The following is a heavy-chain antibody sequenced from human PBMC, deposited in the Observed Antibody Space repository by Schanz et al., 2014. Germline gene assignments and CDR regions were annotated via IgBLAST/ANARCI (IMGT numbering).Heavy chain of an antibody. CDR1: GFTASSHS. D-gene: IGHD3-10*01. CDR3: AKQHIVRGVIYLNWFDS. V-gene: IGHV3-21*02. Sequence: EVQLVESGGGLVKPGGSLRLSCGVSGFTASSHSMNWVRQAPGKGLEWVSSISSRSSHIYYADSVKGRFTVSRDNAKNSVYLQMNGLRVEDTAVYYCAKQHIVRGVIYLNWFDSWGQGILXTVSS. CDR2: ISSRSSHI. J-gene: IGHJ5*01.